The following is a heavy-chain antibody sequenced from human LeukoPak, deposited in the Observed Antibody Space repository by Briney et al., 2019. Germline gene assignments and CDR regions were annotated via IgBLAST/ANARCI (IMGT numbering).Heavy chain of an antibody. CDR2: ISDTGTTT. CDR3: ARDTPLGGYNFFSAFDI. Sequence: PGGSLRLSCAASGFTFSSYSMNWVRQAPGKGLEWVSDISDTGTTTHYADSVKGRFTISRDNAKNSLYLQMNSLRAEDTAVYYCARDTPLGGYNFFSAFDIWGQGTMVTVSS. CDR1: GFTFSSYS. V-gene: IGHV3-48*01. D-gene: IGHD5-24*01. J-gene: IGHJ3*02.